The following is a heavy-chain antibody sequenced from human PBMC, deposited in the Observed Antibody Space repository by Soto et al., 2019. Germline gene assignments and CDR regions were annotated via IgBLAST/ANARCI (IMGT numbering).Heavy chain of an antibody. V-gene: IGHV3-21*01. CDR3: ARDVHGDYDFWSGYYLRAGFEYYGMDV. CDR2: ISSSSSYI. CDR1: GFTFSSYS. Sequence: PGGSLRLSCAASGFTFSSYSMNWVRQAPGKGLEWVSSISSSSSYIYYADSVKGRFTISRDNAKNSLYLQMNSLRAEDTAVYYCARDVHGDYDFWSGYYLRAGFEYYGMDVWGQGTTVTVSS. D-gene: IGHD3-3*01. J-gene: IGHJ6*02.